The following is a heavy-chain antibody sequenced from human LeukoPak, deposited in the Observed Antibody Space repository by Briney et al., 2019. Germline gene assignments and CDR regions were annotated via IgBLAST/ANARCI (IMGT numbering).Heavy chain of an antibody. CDR2: IRSKAYGGTT. V-gene: IGHV3-49*03. D-gene: IGHD6-19*01. CDR1: GFTFGDYA. CDR3: TRDSYSGGWCGGCYFDY. Sequence: GGSLRLSCTASGFTFGDYAMSWFRQAPGKGLEWVGFIRSKAYGGTTEYAASVKGRFTISRDDSKSIAYLQMNSLKTEDTAVYYCTRDSYSGGWCGGCYFDYWGQGTLVTVSS. J-gene: IGHJ4*02.